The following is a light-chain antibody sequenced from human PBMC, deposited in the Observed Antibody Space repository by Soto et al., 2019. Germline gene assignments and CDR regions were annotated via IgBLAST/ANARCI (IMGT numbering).Light chain of an antibody. J-gene: IGKJ3*01. CDR3: QQSYSILRT. CDR2: KAS. CDR1: QTISSW. Sequence: DIQMTQSPSTLSGSVGDRVTITCRASQTISSWLAWYQQKPGKAPKLLIYKASTLKSGVPSRFSGSGSGTEFTLTISSLQPDDFATYYCQQSYSILRTFGPGTKVDIK. V-gene: IGKV1-5*03.